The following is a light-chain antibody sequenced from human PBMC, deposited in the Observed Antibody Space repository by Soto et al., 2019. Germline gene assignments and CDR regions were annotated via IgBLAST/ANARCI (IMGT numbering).Light chain of an antibody. CDR3: QQRSNWLT. V-gene: IGKV3-11*01. J-gene: IGKJ4*01. Sequence: EIVLTQSTATLSLSPGERATLSSRASQSVGSYLAWYQQKPGQAPRLLIYDASNRATGIPARFSGSGSGTDFTLTISSLEPEDFAVYFCQQRSNWLTFGGGTKVEIK. CDR1: QSVGSY. CDR2: DAS.